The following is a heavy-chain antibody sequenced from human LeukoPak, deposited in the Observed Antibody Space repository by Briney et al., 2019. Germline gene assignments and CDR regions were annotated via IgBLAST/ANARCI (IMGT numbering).Heavy chain of an antibody. Sequence: GGSLRLSCAASRFTFSSYWMSWVRRAPGKGLEWVANIRQDGSETYFVDSVKGRFTISRDNADNSLYMQMNSLRAEDTAVYYCARGRYCSGGICYFDYWGQGTLVTVSS. V-gene: IGHV3-7*04. J-gene: IGHJ4*02. CDR2: IRQDGSET. D-gene: IGHD2-15*01. CDR1: RFTFSSYW. CDR3: ARGRYCSGGICYFDY.